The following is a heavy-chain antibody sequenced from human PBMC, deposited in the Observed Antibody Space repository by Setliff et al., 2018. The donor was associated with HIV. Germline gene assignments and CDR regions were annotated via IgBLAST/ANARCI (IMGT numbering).Heavy chain of an antibody. CDR1: GYTFTSYG. D-gene: IGHD1-26*01. CDR2: ISAYNGNT. V-gene: IGHV1-18*01. CDR3: IVNIVGPVTGLDR. Sequence: ASVKVSCKSSGYTFTSYGISWVRQAPGQGLEWVGWISAYNGNTIYAPEFQGRVTMTTDTSTRTAYMELSGLTSEDTAVYFCIVNIVGPVTGLDRWGPGTLVTVSS. J-gene: IGHJ5*02.